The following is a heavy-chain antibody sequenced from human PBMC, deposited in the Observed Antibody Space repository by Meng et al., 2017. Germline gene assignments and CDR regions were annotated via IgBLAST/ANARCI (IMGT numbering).Heavy chain of an antibody. D-gene: IGHD3-10*01. CDR3: ARMNYGSGSRRLDY. V-gene: IGHV1-2*06. CDR1: GYTFPSYH. Sequence: VLRVSAVAVGKAPGPQVKVACTVYGYTFPSYHMPWVQQAPGQGLEWMGRITPHSGGTNYAQKFQGRVTMTRDTSISTAYMEMSRLRSDDTAVYYCARMNYGSGSRRLDYWGQGTLVTVSS. J-gene: IGHJ4*02. CDR2: ITPHSGGT.